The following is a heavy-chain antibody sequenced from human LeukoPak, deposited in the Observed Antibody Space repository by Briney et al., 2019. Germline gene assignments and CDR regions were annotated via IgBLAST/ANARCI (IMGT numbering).Heavy chain of an antibody. CDR3: ARSGTGDYYFYGMNV. J-gene: IGHJ6*02. Sequence: SETLSLTCTVSGGSISSGGYYWSWIRQHPGKGLEWIGYIYYSGSTYYNPSLKSRITISLDTSKSQFALELSSVTAADTAVYYCARSGTGDYYFYGMNVWGQGTTVTVSS. CDR1: GGSISSGGYY. CDR2: IYYSGST. V-gene: IGHV4-30-4*08. D-gene: IGHD3/OR15-3a*01.